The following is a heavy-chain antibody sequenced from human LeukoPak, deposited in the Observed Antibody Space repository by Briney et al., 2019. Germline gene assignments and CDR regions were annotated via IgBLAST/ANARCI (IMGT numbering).Heavy chain of an antibody. Sequence: PGRSLRLSCAASGFTFSSYGMNWVRQAPGKGLEWVSYISSSGSTIYYADSVKGRFTISRDNAKNSLYLQMNSLRAEDTAVYYCAREESSSSWYYAFDIWGQGTMVSVSS. CDR3: AREESSSSWYYAFDI. J-gene: IGHJ3*02. CDR1: GFTFSSYG. V-gene: IGHV3-48*04. D-gene: IGHD6-13*01. CDR2: ISSSGSTI.